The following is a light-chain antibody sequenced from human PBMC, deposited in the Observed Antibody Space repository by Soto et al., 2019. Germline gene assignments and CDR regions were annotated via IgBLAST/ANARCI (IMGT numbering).Light chain of an antibody. Sequence: DIQMTQSPSMLSASVGDRVTIACRASQSIRRWLAWYQQKPGKAPKLLIFDASTLESGVPSRFSGRGSETEFTLTISSLQPDDFATYYCQQREDWPRAFGGGTKVEFK. J-gene: IGKJ4*01. V-gene: IGKV1-5*01. CDR1: QSIRRW. CDR2: DAS. CDR3: QQREDWPRA.